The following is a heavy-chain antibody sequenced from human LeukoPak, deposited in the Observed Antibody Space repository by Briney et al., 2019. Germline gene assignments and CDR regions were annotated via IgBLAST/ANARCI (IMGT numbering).Heavy chain of an antibody. Sequence: GGSLRLSCAASGFTFSDYYMSWIRQAPGKGLEWVSYISSSSSYTNYADSVKGRFTISRDNAKNSLYLQMNSLRAEGTAVYYCAREPGYCSSTSCYTGYYYGMDVWGKGTTVTVSS. D-gene: IGHD2-2*02. CDR2: ISSSSSYT. V-gene: IGHV3-11*06. CDR3: AREPGYCSSTSCYTGYYYGMDV. J-gene: IGHJ6*04. CDR1: GFTFSDYY.